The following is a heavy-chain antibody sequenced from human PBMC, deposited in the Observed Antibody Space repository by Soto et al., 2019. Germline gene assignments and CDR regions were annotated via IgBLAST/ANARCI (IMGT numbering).Heavy chain of an antibody. V-gene: IGHV4-59*01. CDR3: ARRLGYDSSYWFDP. CDR1: GGSISSNY. CDR2: MFYSGST. J-gene: IGHJ5*02. D-gene: IGHD3-22*01. Sequence: PSETLSLTCSVSGGSISSNYWSWIRQPPGKGLEWIGYMFYSGSTNYNPSLKSRVTISVDTSKNQFALKLSSVTAADTAVYYCARRLGYDSSYWFDPWGQGTLVTVSS.